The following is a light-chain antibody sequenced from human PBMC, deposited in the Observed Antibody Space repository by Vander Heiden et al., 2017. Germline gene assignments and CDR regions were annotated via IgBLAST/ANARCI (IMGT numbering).Light chain of an antibody. CDR2: WAA. CDR1: QSVLFSSPYRPDNKNY. CDR3: QQYYSTPRT. V-gene: IGKV4-1*01. Sequence: DIVLTQSPDSLAVSLGERATINCKSSQSVLFSSPYRPDNKNYLAWYQQKPGQPPKLLMHWAATREPGVPDRFSGSGSGTDFTLTISSLQAEDVAVYYCQQYYSTPRTFGQGTRVEI. J-gene: IGKJ1*01.